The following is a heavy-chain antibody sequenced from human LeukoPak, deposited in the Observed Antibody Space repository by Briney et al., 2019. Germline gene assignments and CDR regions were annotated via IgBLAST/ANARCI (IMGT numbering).Heavy chain of an antibody. Sequence: GGSLRLSCAASGFTFDDYAMHWVRHTPGKGLEWVSYISSSSSTIYYADSVKGRFTISRDNAKNSLYLQMNSLRAEDTAVYYCARDPVVTLSYYFDYWGQGTLVTVSS. CDR1: GFTFDDYA. V-gene: IGHV3-48*04. J-gene: IGHJ4*02. CDR3: ARDPVVTLSYYFDY. D-gene: IGHD2-21*02. CDR2: ISSSSSTI.